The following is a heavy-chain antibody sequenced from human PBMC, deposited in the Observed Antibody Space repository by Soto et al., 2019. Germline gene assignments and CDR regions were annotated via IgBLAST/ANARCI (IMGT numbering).Heavy chain of an antibody. Sequence: PGESLKISCRGSGYNYNLHWISWVRQKPGRGLEWMGIIYPGDSDTRYNPSFQGQVTISVDKSINTAYLQWDSLEASDTATYYCAXHLRNYDFFQYYYGIDVWGQGSTVTVSS. D-gene: IGHD3-16*01. V-gene: IGHV5-51*01. CDR3: AXHLRNYDFFQYYYGIDV. CDR2: IYPGDSDT. CDR1: GYNYNLHW. J-gene: IGHJ6*02.